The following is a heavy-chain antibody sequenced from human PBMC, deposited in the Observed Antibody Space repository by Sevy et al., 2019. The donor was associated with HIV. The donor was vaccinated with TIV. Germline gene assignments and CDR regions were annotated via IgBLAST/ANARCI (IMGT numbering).Heavy chain of an antibody. CDR2: IKSEIDGGAI. V-gene: IGHV3-15*01. J-gene: IGHJ6*02. D-gene: IGHD5-12*01. Sequence: GGSLRLSCAASGFTFSSAWMSWVRQAPGKGLEWVGRIKSEIDGGAIDYAAPVKGRFSISSEDSKNTVYLQMNSLKTVYTGVDYCITDPGYRGYDEEVINYYYYVMDVWFHGTTVTVSS. CDR1: GFTFSSAW. CDR3: ITDPGYRGYDEEVINYYYYVMDV.